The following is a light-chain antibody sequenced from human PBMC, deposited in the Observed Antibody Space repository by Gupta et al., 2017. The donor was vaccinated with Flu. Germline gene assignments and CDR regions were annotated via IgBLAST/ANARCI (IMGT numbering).Light chain of an antibody. CDR1: QSVLYSSNNKNY. V-gene: IGKV4-1*01. CDR2: WAS. J-gene: IGKJ1*01. CDR3: HQYYTTPWT. Sequence: NCKSSQSVLYSSNNKNYLTWYQQKPGQPPKLLIYWASTRGSGVPDRFSGSGSGTDFTLTISSLQAEDVAVYYCHQYYTTPWTFGQGTKVEIK.